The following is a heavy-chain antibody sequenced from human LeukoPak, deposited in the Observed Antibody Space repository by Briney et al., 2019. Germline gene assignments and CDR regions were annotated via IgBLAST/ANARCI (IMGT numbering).Heavy chain of an antibody. V-gene: IGHV3-23*01. CDR2: ISGSGGST. D-gene: IGHD3-10*01. Sequence: GGSLRLSCAASGFTFSSYGMSWVRQAPGKGLEWVSAISGSGGSTYYADSVKGRFTISRDNSKNTLYLQMNSLRAEDTAVYYCAKEKMVRGVIGPYDYWGQGTLVTVSS. CDR1: GFTFSSYG. J-gene: IGHJ4*02. CDR3: AKEKMVRGVIGPYDY.